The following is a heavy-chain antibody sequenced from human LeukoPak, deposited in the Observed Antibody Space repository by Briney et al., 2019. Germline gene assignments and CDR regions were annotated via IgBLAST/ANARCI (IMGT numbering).Heavy chain of an antibody. V-gene: IGHV3-23*01. Sequence: GGSLRLSCAVSGFSFSNYLMSWVRHAPGKGLEWVSAISGSGGTYYADSVKGRFTISRDNSKNTLYLQINILRAEDTAVYYCAEGERRGYSGYYDYWGRGALVTVSS. D-gene: IGHD5-12*01. CDR1: GFSFSNYL. J-gene: IGHJ4*02. CDR2: ISGSGGT. CDR3: AEGERRGYSGYYDY.